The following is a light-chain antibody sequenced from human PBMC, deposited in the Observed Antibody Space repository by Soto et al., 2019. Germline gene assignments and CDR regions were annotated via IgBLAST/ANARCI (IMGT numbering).Light chain of an antibody. CDR3: NSYTSSSTGV. J-gene: IGLJ3*02. Sequence: QSALTQPASVSGSPGQSITISCTGTSSDVGNSNFVSWFQQHPGKAPKLLIYDVTNRPSGVSDRFSGSKSGYTASLTISGLQAEDEADYYCNSYTSSSTGVFGGGTKLTVL. CDR1: SSDVGNSNF. CDR2: DVT. V-gene: IGLV2-14*01.